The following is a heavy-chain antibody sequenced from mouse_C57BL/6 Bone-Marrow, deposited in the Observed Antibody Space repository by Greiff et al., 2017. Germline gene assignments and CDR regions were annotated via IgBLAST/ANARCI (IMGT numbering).Heavy chain of an antibody. CDR1: GYTFTDYY. V-gene: IGHV1-75*01. D-gene: IGHD1-1*01. CDR2: IFPGSGST. J-gene: IGHJ1*03. Sequence: VKVVESGPELVKPGASVKISCKASGYTFTDYYINWVKQRPGQGLEWIGWIFPGSGSTYYNEKFKGKATLTVDKSSSTAYMLLSSLTSEDSAVYFCATHYYGSSLWWYFDVWGTGTTVTVSS. CDR3: ATHYYGSSLWWYFDV.